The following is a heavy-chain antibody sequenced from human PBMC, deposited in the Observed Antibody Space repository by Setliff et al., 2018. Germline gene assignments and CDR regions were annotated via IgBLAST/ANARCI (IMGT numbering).Heavy chain of an antibody. Sequence: GGSLRLSCAASGFTFSTYSMSWVRQAPGKGPQWVSTITDSGSKILYVDSVKGRFTISRDNSKNSLYLQMDSLRPEDTAVYYCAKDRLFPRYWGLGTLVTVSS. CDR3: AKDRLFPRY. V-gene: IGHV3-23*01. D-gene: IGHD2-21*01. J-gene: IGHJ4*02. CDR2: ITDSGSKI. CDR1: GFTFSTYS.